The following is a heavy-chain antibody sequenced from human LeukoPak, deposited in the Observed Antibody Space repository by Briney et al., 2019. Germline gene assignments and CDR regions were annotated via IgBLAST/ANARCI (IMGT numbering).Heavy chain of an antibody. CDR1: GFTFRIYD. Sequence: GGSLRLSCAASGFTFRIYDMNWVRQAPGKGLEWVSYISSSGSTRSYADSVQGRFTISRDNAKNPLSLQMNSLRAEDTAVYYCARVAWRAFDIWGQGTMVTVSS. D-gene: IGHD5-12*01. CDR2: ISSSGSTR. J-gene: IGHJ3*02. V-gene: IGHV3-48*03. CDR3: ARVAWRAFDI.